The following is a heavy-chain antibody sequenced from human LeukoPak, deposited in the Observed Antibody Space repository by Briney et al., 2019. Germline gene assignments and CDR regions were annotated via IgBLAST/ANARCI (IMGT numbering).Heavy chain of an antibody. J-gene: IGHJ6*02. D-gene: IGHD4-17*01. CDR1: GGSISRYY. CDR2: IYYSGST. Sequence: PSETLSLTCTVSGGSISRYYWSWLRQPPGKGLEWLGYIYYSGSTNYNPSLKSRVTISVDTSKNQFSLKLSSVTAADTAVYYCARVPIYGDSYYYGMDVWGQGTTVTVSS. V-gene: IGHV4-59*01. CDR3: ARVPIYGDSYYYGMDV.